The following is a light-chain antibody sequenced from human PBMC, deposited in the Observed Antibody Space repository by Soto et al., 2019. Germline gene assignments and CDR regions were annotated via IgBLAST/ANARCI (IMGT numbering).Light chain of an antibody. CDR1: QSVSSSY. Sequence: EMVLTQSPGTLSLSPGERATLSCRASQSVSSSYLAWYQQKPGQAPSQLIYGASSRATGIPDRFSGSGSGTDFTLTITRLEPEDFEVYYCQHYRTSFGGGTRVETK. J-gene: IGKJ4*01. CDR3: QHYRTS. CDR2: GAS. V-gene: IGKV3-20*01.